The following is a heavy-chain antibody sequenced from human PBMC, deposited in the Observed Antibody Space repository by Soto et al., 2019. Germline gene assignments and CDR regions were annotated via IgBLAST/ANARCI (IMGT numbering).Heavy chain of an antibody. CDR3: ARDPQAYDILTGYLNY. D-gene: IGHD3-9*01. Sequence: GGSLRLSCAASGFTFSSYGMHWVRQAPGKGLEWVAVIWYDGSNKYYADSVKGRFTISRDNSKNTLYLQMNSLRAEDTAVYYCARDPQAYDILTGYLNYWGQGXLVTVYS. CDR2: IWYDGSNK. V-gene: IGHV3-33*01. CDR1: GFTFSSYG. J-gene: IGHJ4*02.